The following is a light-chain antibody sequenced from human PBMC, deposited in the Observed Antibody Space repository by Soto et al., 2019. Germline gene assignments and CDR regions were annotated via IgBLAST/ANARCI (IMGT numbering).Light chain of an antibody. CDR3: QQYNNWWT. CDR2: AAS. V-gene: IGKV3D-15*01. CDR1: ETVRSN. Sequence: RVMTQSPDAGALSPVGIATLSFRASETVRSNLAWYQQKPGQAPRLLIYAASTRATGIPARFIGNGSGTEFTLTISSLQSEDFAVYYCQQYNNWWTFGQGTKVDIK. J-gene: IGKJ1*01.